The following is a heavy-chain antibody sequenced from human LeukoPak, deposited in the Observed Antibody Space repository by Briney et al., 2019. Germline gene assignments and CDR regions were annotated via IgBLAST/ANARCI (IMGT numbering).Heavy chain of an antibody. J-gene: IGHJ3*02. D-gene: IGHD4-17*01. Sequence: GGSLRLSCAVYGFTFSSYWMSWVRQAPGKGLEWVANIKPDGSEKYCVDSVKGRFTISRDNAKKSLYLQMNSLRAEDTAVYYCARGDFNDYGDYVDAFEIWGQGTMVTVSA. CDR1: GFTFSSYW. V-gene: IGHV3-7*01. CDR2: IKPDGSEK. CDR3: ARGDFNDYGDYVDAFEI.